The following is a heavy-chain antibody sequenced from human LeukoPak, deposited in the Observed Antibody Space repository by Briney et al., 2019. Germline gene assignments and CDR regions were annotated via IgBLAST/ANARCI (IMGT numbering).Heavy chain of an antibody. V-gene: IGHV3-30-3*01. CDR3: ARDRSMDV. Sequence: QAGGSLRLSCAASGFTFSSYAMHWVRQAPGKGLEWVAVISYDGSNKYYADSVKGRFTISRDNSKNTLYLQMNNLRAEDTAVYYCARDRSMDVWGQGTTVTVSS. CDR1: GFTFSSYA. CDR2: ISYDGSNK. J-gene: IGHJ6*02.